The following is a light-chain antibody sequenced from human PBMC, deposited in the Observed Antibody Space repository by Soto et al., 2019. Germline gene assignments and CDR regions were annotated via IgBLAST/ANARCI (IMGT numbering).Light chain of an antibody. V-gene: IGLV2-14*03. J-gene: IGLJ1*01. CDR3: ASYASSSTRV. CDR2: DVT. CDR1: SSDVGGYNY. Sequence: QSVLTQPASVSGSPGQSITIACTGTSSDVGGYNYVSWYQHHPGKAPKLLIYDVTNRPSGVSNRFSGSKSGNTASLTISGLQVEYEAEYYCASYASSSTRVFGTGTKLTVL.